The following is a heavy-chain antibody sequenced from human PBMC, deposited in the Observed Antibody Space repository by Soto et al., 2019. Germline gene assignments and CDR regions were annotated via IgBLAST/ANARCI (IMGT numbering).Heavy chain of an antibody. CDR1: GYTFTSYY. V-gene: IGHV1-46*01. J-gene: IGHJ4*02. CDR3: AIGGSSTWDRYYFDY. D-gene: IGHD6-13*01. Sequence: ASVKVSCKASGYTFTSYYMHWVRQAPGQGLEWMGIINPSGGSTSYAQKFQGRVTMTRDTSTSTVYMELSSLRSEDTAVYYCAIGGSSTWDRYYFDYWGQGTLVTVSS. CDR2: INPSGGST.